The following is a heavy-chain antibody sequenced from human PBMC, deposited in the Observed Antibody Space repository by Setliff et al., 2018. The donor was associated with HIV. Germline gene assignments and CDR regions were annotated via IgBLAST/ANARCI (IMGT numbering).Heavy chain of an antibody. CDR1: GYTFRSYD. V-gene: IGHV1-18*01. D-gene: IGHD3-22*01. Sequence: ASVKVSCKASGYTFRSYDIIWVRQAPGQGPEWMGWISTSNGNTHYVASLQGRVTMTTDTSTSTVYMEMTSLRSDDTAVYYCARVSRSVRVVVRYSDYWGQGTLVTVSS. CDR3: ARVSRSVRVVVRYSDY. J-gene: IGHJ4*02. CDR2: ISTSNGNT.